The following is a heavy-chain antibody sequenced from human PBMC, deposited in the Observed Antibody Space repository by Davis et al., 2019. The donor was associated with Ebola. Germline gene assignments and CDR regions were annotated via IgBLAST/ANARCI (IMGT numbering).Heavy chain of an antibody. CDR2: ANRDGPT. CDR3: ARGPFSGSAWSVYDY. CDR1: GESFSGYF. J-gene: IGHJ4*01. Sequence: MPSETLSLTCAVYGESFSGYFWSWIRHSPGKGLEWIGEANRDGPTNYNPSLNSRVTISLDSFRNQFSLKLTSVTAADTAVYYCARGPFSGSAWSVYDYWGQGTQVTVST. V-gene: IGHV4-34*01. D-gene: IGHD6-19*01.